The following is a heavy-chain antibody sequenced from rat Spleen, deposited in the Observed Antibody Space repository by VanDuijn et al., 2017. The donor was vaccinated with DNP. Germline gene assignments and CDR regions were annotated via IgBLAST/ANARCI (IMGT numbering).Heavy chain of an antibody. CDR1: GFTFSNHG. CDR2: ISYDGSSI. J-gene: IGHJ4*01. D-gene: IGHD1-5*01. CDR3: ARHGEVHLRYAMDA. Sequence: EVQLVESGGGLVQPGRSLKLSCAASGFTFSNHGMAWVRQAPKKGLEWVASISYDGSSIYYGDSVKGRFTISRDNAKSTLYLQMDSLRSEETATYYCARHGEVHLRYAMDAWGQGTSVTVSS. V-gene: IGHV5-22*01.